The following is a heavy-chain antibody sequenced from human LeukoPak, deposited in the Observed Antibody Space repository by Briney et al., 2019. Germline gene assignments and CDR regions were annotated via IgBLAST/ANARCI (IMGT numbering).Heavy chain of an antibody. J-gene: IGHJ4*02. CDR2: FAWDESAI. CDR3: VTEFWYRFDY. CDR1: GFNFRRYN. V-gene: IGHV3-7*01. Sequence: GGSLRLSCIPSGFNFRRYNMAWVGQAPGKGLEWLATFAWDESAIEYADSVRGRFTISRDNAKNSVHLQMTGLRAEDTAVYFCVTEFWYRFDYWGQGLLVTVSS. D-gene: IGHD3-3*01.